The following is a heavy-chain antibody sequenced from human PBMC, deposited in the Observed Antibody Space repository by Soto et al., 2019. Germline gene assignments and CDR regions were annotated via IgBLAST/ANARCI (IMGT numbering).Heavy chain of an antibody. D-gene: IGHD5-12*01. CDR1: GFAFSSYD. CDR3: ARVGRLRFFDY. V-gene: IGHV3-13*04. CDR2: IGTAGDT. J-gene: IGHJ4*02. Sequence: EVQLVESGGGLVQPGASLRLSCAASGFAFSSYDMHWVRQATGEGLEWVSRIGTAGDTYYPGSVKGRFTISRENAKNSLYLQMNSLRAGDTAVYYCARVGRLRFFDYWGQGILVTVSS.